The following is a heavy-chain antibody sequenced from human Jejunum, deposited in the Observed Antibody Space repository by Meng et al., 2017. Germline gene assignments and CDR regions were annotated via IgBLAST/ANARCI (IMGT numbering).Heavy chain of an antibody. J-gene: IGHJ4*01. Sequence: QVQLVESGGGLVWPGGSLSLSVVASGFTFGDFYMGWIRQSPGKGLEWISYISGRGDFTRDAESVRGRFTISRDNAKNSLFLQMNSLTAEDTAVYYCARDHSTGTTAYDYWGHGTLVTVSS. CDR1: GFTFGDFY. V-gene: IGHV3-11*01. CDR2: ISGRGDFT. CDR3: ARDHSTGTTAYDY. D-gene: IGHD1-7*01.